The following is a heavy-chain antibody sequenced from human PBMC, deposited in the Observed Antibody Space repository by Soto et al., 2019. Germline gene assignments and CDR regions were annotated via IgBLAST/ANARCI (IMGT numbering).Heavy chain of an antibody. CDR1: GGSFSGYY. V-gene: IGHV4-34*01. J-gene: IGHJ4*02. CDR3: ARGRRSGDFDY. D-gene: IGHD4-17*01. Sequence: SETLSLTCAVYGGSFSGYYWSWIRQPPGKGLEWIGEINHSGSTNYNPSLKSRVTISVDTSKNQFSLKLSSVTAADTAVYYCARGRRSGDFDYWGQGTLVTVSS. CDR2: INHSGST.